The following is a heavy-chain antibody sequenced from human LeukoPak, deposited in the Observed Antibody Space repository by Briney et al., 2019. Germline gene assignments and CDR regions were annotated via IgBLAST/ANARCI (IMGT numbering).Heavy chain of an antibody. J-gene: IGHJ3*02. Sequence: PSETLSLTCTVSGGSISSYYWSWIRQPPGKGLEWIGYIYYSGSTNYNPSLKSRVTISVDTSKNQFSLKLSSVTAADTAVYYCARVTTVTPPRSFDIWGQGTMVTVSS. CDR3: ARVTTVTPPRSFDI. CDR2: IYYSGST. CDR1: GGSISSYY. V-gene: IGHV4-59*01. D-gene: IGHD4-17*01.